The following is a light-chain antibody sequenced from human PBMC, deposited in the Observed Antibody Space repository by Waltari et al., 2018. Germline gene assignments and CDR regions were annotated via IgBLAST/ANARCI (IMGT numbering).Light chain of an antibody. CDR3: QQYYRSRT. V-gene: IGKV4-1*01. J-gene: IGKJ1*01. CDR1: QSVLNKSNDKNY. Sequence: DIVMTQSPDSLAVSLGERATISCRSSQSVLNKSNDKNYLAWYQQKPGQPPRLLIYWASTRESGVPDRFSGSGSGTDFTLTISNLQAEDVAVYYCQQYYRSRTFGQGTKVEIK. CDR2: WAS.